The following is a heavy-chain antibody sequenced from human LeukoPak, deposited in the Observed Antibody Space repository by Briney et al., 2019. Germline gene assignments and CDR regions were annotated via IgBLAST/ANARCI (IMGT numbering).Heavy chain of an antibody. CDR3: ARDLNRWGEFDY. V-gene: IGHV3-21*01. D-gene: IGHD3-10*01. Sequence: GGSLRLSCATSGFTFSTYTMNWIRQAPGKGLEWVSSVSSSSSYIHYADSVKGRFTISRDNAKNSLYLQMNSLRAEDTAVYYCARDLNRWGEFDYWGQGTPVTVSS. CDR1: GFTFSTYT. J-gene: IGHJ4*02. CDR2: VSSSSSYI.